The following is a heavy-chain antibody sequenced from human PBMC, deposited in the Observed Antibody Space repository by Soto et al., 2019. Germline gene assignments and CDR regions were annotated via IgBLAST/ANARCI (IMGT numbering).Heavy chain of an antibody. CDR2: IYYSGST. D-gene: IGHD2-2*01. J-gene: IGHJ4*02. V-gene: IGHV4-39*01. Sequence: PSDTLCLTCTVSGGSISSSSYYWGWIRQPPGTGLEWIGSIYYSGSTYYNPSLKSRVTISVDTAKNQFSLKLSSVTAADTAVYYCATQLGLYCSSTSCYGVYFDYWGQGTLVTSPQ. CDR3: ATQLGLYCSSTSCYGVYFDY. CDR1: GGSISSSSYY.